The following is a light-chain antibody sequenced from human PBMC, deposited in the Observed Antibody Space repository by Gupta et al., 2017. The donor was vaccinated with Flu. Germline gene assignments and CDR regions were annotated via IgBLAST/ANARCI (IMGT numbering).Light chain of an antibody. Sequence: QSARTQPASVSGSPGPSITISCTGTNSDVGRSDSVSWYQQHPDKAPNLSIFDVTNRPSGVSSRFSGSKSGSTASLTISGLQAEDETDYYCSSYTSTSTLYVFGTGTRVTVL. V-gene: IGLV2-14*03. CDR3: SSYTSTSTLYV. CDR2: DVT. CDR1: NSDVGRSDS. J-gene: IGLJ1*01.